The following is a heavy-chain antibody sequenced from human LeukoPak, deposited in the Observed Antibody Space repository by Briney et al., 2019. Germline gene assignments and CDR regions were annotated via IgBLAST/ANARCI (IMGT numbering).Heavy chain of an antibody. Sequence: SETLSLTCTVSGGSISSSSYYWGWIRQPPGKGLEWIGSIYYSGSTYYNPSLKSRVNISVDTSKNQFSLKLSSVTAADTAVYFCARGPYSYDSSGAFDIWGQGTMVTVSS. D-gene: IGHD3-22*01. CDR2: IYYSGST. J-gene: IGHJ3*02. CDR1: GGSISSSSYY. V-gene: IGHV4-39*07. CDR3: ARGPYSYDSSGAFDI.